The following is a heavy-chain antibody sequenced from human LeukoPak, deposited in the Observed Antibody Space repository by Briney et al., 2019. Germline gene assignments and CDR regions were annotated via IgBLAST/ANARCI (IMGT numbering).Heavy chain of an antibody. V-gene: IGHV5-51*01. CDR2: IYPGDSDT. CDR1: GYSFTSYW. D-gene: IGHD2-2*01. Sequence: GESLKISCKGSGYSFTSYWIGWMRQMPGKGLEWMGIIYPGDSDTRYSPSFQGQVTISADKSISTAYLQWSSLKASDTAIYFCARRPSCSTASCYPFDYWGQGTLVTVSS. J-gene: IGHJ4*02. CDR3: ARRPSCSTASCYPFDY.